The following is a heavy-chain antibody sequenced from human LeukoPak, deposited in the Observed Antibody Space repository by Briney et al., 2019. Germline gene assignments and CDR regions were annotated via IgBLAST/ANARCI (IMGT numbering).Heavy chain of an antibody. CDR2: IYYSGTT. D-gene: IGHD6-13*01. V-gene: IGHV4-59*01. CDR3: ARGVYIAAAQYGY. Sequence: SETPSLTCTVSGGSISSYYWSWIRQPPGKGLEWIGYIYYSGTTNYNPSLKSRVTISVDTSKSQFSLKLSSVTAADTAVYYCARGVYIAAAQYGYWGQGTLVTVSS. CDR1: GGSISSYY. J-gene: IGHJ4*02.